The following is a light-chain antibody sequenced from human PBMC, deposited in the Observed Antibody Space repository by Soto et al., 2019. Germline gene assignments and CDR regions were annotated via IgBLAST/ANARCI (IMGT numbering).Light chain of an antibody. Sequence: LLTQSPGTLSVSPGESATFSCRASQSVRGNYFAWYQQRPGQPPRLLVYGPSVRAAGVAARFGGSGSRTEFNLTINSVEPEDFAVYYCHQFGMSPFSFGPGTTLDIK. CDR2: GPS. CDR3: HQFGMSPFS. J-gene: IGKJ3*01. V-gene: IGKV3-20*01. CDR1: QSVRGNY.